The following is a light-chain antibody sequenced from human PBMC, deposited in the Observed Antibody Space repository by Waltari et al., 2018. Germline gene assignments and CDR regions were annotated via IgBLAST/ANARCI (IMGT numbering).Light chain of an antibody. Sequence: QSALTQPPSASGSPGQTVTISCAGTSSDVGSSDYVSWYQKHPGQAPKLLIYHFTNRPSGVPDRFSGSKSGNTASLTVSGLQAEDEADYYCSSNAGINNFVFGGGTKLTVL. CDR1: SSDVGSSDY. J-gene: IGLJ2*01. V-gene: IGLV2-8*01. CDR3: SSNAGINNFV. CDR2: HFT.